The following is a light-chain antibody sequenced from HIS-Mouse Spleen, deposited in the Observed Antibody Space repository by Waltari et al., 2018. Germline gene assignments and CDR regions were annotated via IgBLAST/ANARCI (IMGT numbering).Light chain of an antibody. CDR1: RSEFGGYNY. CDR3: CSYAGSYPVV. J-gene: IGLJ2*01. CDR2: DVS. Sequence: QSALTQPRSVSGSPGQAVTISCTGTRSEFGGYNYVSWYQQHPGKAPKLMIYDVSKRPSGVPDRFSGSKSGNTASLTISGLQAEDEADYYCCSYAGSYPVVFGGGTKLTVL. V-gene: IGLV2-11*01.